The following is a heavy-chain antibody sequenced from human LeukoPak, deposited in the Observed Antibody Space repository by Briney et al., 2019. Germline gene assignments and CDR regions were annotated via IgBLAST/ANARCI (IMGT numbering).Heavy chain of an antibody. Sequence: GGSLRLSCAASGFTFSSYGMHWVRQAPGKGLEWVAVISYDGSNKYYADSVKGRFTISRDNAKNSLSLQMNSLRAEDTAVYYCARGGGGYGYFDYWGQGALVTVSS. CDR1: GFTFSSYG. V-gene: IGHV3-30*03. D-gene: IGHD5-12*01. J-gene: IGHJ4*02. CDR2: ISYDGSNK. CDR3: ARGGGGYGYFDY.